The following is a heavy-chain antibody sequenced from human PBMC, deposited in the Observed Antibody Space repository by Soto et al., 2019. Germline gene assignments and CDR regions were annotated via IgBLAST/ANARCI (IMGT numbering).Heavy chain of an antibody. J-gene: IGHJ4*02. D-gene: IGHD3-22*01. CDR3: ASYDSSGMPFDY. CDR1: GGTFSSYA. CDR2: IIPIFGTA. Sequence: ASVKVSCKASGGTFSSYAISWVRQAPGQGLEWTGGIIPIFGTANYAQKFQGRVTITADKSTSTAYMELSSLRSEDTAVYYCASYDSSGMPFDYWGQGTLVTVSS. V-gene: IGHV1-69*06.